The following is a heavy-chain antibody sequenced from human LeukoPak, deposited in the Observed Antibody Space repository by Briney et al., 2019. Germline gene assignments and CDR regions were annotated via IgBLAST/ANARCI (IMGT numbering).Heavy chain of an antibody. Sequence: PSETLSLTCTVSGGSISSYYWSWIRQPPGKGLGWIGYIYYSGSTNYNPSLKSRVTMSVDTSKNQFSLRLSSVTAADTAVYYCAREYHMGYYYYMDVWGKGTTVTVSS. V-gene: IGHV4-59*12. CDR1: GGSISSYY. CDR3: AREYHMGYYYYMDV. D-gene: IGHD1-14*01. CDR2: IYYSGST. J-gene: IGHJ6*03.